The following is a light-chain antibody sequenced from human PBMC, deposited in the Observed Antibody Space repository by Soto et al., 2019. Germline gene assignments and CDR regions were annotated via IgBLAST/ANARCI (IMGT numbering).Light chain of an antibody. J-gene: IGLJ2*01. V-gene: IGLV1-47*01. Sequence: QSVVTQPPSASGTPGQRVTLTCSGSSSNIEANYVYWYQQVPGTAPRLLIYRNHQRPSGVPDRFSGSKSGASASLTISALRSEDEGDYYCPVWDDSLRGRLFGGGTKLTVL. CDR1: SSNIEANY. CDR2: RNH. CDR3: PVWDDSLRGRL.